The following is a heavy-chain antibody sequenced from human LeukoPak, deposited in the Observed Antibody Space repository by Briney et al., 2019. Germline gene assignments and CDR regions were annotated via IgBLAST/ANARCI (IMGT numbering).Heavy chain of an antibody. CDR3: AKVTGSESYLADAFDI. J-gene: IGHJ3*02. CDR1: GFTVSSNY. V-gene: IGHV3-23*01. D-gene: IGHD3-10*01. Sequence: SGGSLRLSCAASGFTVSSNYMSWVRQAPGKGLEWVSAISGSGDSTYHADSVRGRFTVSRDNSKNTLYLQMKSLRAEDTAVYYCAKVTGSESYLADAFDIWGHGTVVIVSS. CDR2: ISGSGDST.